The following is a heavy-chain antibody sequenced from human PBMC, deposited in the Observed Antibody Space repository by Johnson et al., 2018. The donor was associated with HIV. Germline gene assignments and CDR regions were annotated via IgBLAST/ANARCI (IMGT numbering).Heavy chain of an antibody. CDR2: ISYDGSDE. V-gene: IGHV3-30*03. Sequence: QVQLVESGGGVAQPGRSLRLSCAASGFTFSSYGMHWVRPAPGRGLEWVAVISYDGSDEYYAASVNGRSTISRDESKSSVYLQMNNLKTEDTAEYYCVRYRGYCRGARCSGGAWHAFDIWGQGTMVTVSS. D-gene: IGHD2-15*01. CDR1: GFTFSSYG. J-gene: IGHJ3*02. CDR3: VRYRGYCRGARCSGGAWHAFDI.